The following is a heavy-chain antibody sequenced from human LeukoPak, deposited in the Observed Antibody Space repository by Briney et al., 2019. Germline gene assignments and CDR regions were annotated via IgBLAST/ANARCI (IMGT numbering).Heavy chain of an antibody. Sequence: PGGSLRLSCAASGFTFSTFAMNWVRQAPGKGLEWVSSISHNGSFINYADSVKGRFTISRDNAKNSLFLQMNSLRAEDTALYYCVGEPDGIYIAEYFHHWGQGTLVTVSS. CDR2: ISHNGSFI. D-gene: IGHD4-11*01. V-gene: IGHV3-21*01. CDR1: GFTFSTFA. J-gene: IGHJ1*01. CDR3: VGEPDGIYIAEYFHH.